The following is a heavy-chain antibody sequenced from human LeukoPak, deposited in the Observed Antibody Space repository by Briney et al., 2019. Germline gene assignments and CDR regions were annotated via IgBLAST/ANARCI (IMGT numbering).Heavy chain of an antibody. CDR2: IWYDGSNK. J-gene: IGHJ4*02. CDR1: GYTFNGHG. Sequence: AGGSLRLSCVASGYTFNGHGMYWVRQAPGKGLEWVAVIWYDGSNKYYADSVKGRFTVSRDNFKNTLYLQMNSLRAEDTAVYYCARGHYYYGSGSYYNPVDWGQGTLVTVSS. V-gene: IGHV3-33*01. CDR3: ARGHYYYGSGSYYNPVD. D-gene: IGHD3-10*01.